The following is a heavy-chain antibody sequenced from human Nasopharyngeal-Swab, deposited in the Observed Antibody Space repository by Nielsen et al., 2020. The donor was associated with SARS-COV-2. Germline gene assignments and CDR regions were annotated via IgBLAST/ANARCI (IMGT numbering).Heavy chain of an antibody. CDR2: ISGSDGSA. Sequence: GESLKISCAASGFTFSSYAMSWVRQAPGKGLEWVSTISGSDGSAYYADSVKGRFTTSRDNSRHTLCLQMNSLRAEDTAVYYCARIRTGAYLDYWGQGTLVTVSS. J-gene: IGHJ4*02. CDR1: GFTFSSYA. D-gene: IGHD1-14*01. V-gene: IGHV3-23*01. CDR3: ARIRTGAYLDY.